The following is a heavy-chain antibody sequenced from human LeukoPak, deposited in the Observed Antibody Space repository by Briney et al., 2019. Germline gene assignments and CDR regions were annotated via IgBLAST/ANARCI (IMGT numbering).Heavy chain of an antibody. V-gene: IGHV3-30*03. CDR3: ARDIVVVPAAISDYYYYYGMDV. J-gene: IGHJ6*02. Sequence: GGSLRLSCAASGFTFSSYGMHWVRQAPGKGLEWVAVISYDGSSKYYADSVKGRFTISRDNSKNTLYLQMNSLRAEDTAVYYCARDIVVVPAAISDYYYYYGMDVWGQGTTVTVSS. D-gene: IGHD2-2*01. CDR2: ISYDGSSK. CDR1: GFTFSSYG.